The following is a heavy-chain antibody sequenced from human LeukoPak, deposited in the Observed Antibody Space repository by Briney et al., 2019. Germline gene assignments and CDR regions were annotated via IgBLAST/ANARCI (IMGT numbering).Heavy chain of an antibody. D-gene: IGHD3-10*01. CDR3: ARGIITMVRGARYFDL. V-gene: IGHV4-34*01. J-gene: IGHJ2*01. Sequence: SETLSLTCAVYGGSFSGYYWSWIRQPPGKGPEWIGEINHSGSTDYNPSLKSRVTISVDTSKNQFSLKLSSVTAADTAVYYRARGIITMVRGARYFDLWGRGTLVTVSS. CDR2: INHSGST. CDR1: GGSFSGYY.